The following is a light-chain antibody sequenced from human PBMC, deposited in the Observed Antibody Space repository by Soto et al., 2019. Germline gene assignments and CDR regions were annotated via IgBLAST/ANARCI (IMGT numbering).Light chain of an antibody. CDR2: EVN. Sequence: QSVLTQPASVSGSPGQSITISCTGTSTDIGGYRYVSWYQQHPGKVPKLIIYEVNNRPSGVSDRFSGSKSDNTASLTISGLQAEDEADYYCSSYRTISTLVFGGGTKVNVL. CDR3: SSYRTISTLV. CDR1: STDIGGYRY. J-gene: IGLJ3*02. V-gene: IGLV2-14*01.